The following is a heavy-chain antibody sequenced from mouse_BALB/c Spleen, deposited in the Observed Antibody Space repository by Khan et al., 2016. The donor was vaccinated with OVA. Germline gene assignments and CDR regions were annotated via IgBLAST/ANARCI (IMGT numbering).Heavy chain of an antibody. Sequence: QVQLKQSGPELVKPGASVEMSCKASGYTFTDYAMTWVKQRTGQGLEWIGEIWPGSGSTYFNEIFKAKAMLTADISSNTVNMQLSGLTSEDSAVYFCARGVNFRYNGVDYFDYWGQGTTLTVSS. CDR2: IWPGSGST. CDR1: GYTFTDYA. CDR3: ARGVNFRYNGVDYFDY. D-gene: IGHD2-14*01. V-gene: IGHV1-77*01. J-gene: IGHJ2*01.